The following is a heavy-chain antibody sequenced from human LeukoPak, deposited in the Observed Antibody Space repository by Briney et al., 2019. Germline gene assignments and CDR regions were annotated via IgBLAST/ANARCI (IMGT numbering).Heavy chain of an antibody. D-gene: IGHD3-16*01. CDR1: GGSISSYY. J-gene: IGHJ3*02. CDR3: ARDPHGGGLGDGFDI. V-gene: IGHV4-4*07. CDR2: IYTSGST. Sequence: SETLSLTCTVSGGSISSYYWSWIRQPAGKGLEWIGRIYTSGSTNYNPSLKSRVTISVDTSKNQFSLKLSSVTAADTAVYYCARDPHGGGLGDGFDIWGQGTMVTVSS.